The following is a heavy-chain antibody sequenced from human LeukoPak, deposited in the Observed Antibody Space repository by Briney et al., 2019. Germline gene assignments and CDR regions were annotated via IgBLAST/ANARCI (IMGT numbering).Heavy chain of an antibody. CDR3: ARVAGSGSYSYYGMDV. J-gene: IGHJ6*04. D-gene: IGHD3-10*01. CDR1: GGTFSSYA. Sequence: SVKVSCKASGGTFSSYAISWVRQAPGQGLEWMGGIIPIFGTANYAQKFQGRVTITADEATSTAYMELSSLRSEDTAVYYCARVAGSGSYSYYGMDVWGKGTTVTVSS. V-gene: IGHV1-69*13. CDR2: IIPIFGTA.